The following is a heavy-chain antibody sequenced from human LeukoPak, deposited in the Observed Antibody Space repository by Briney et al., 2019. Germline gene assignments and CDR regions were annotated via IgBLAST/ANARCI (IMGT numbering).Heavy chain of an antibody. CDR2: IIPIFGTA. CDR1: GGTFSSYA. V-gene: IGHV1-69*13. Sequence: ASVKVSCKASGGTFSSYAISWVRQATGQGLEWMGGIIPIFGTANYAQKFQGRVTITADESTSTAYMELSSLRSEDTAVYYCARGLGYCSGGSCYGDYYYGMDVWGKGTTVTVSS. J-gene: IGHJ6*04. CDR3: ARGLGYCSGGSCYGDYYYGMDV. D-gene: IGHD2-15*01.